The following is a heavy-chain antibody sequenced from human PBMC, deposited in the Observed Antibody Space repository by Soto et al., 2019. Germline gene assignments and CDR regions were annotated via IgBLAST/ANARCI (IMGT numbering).Heavy chain of an antibody. J-gene: IGHJ6*02. CDR3: AREKDYYHNAMDV. V-gene: IGHV4-4*07. CDR1: GGSISVHY. CDR2: LYSTGSS. Sequence: TSETLSLTCTVSGGSISVHYWTWLRQPAGKGLEWLGRLYSTGSSNYNPFFESRVTMSVDTSKNSFSLRLSSVTAADAAVYFCAREKDYYHNAMDVWGHGTAVTVSS.